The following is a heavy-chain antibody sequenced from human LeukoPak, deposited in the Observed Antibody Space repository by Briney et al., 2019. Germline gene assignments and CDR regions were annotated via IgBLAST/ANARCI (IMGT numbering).Heavy chain of an antibody. CDR2: MNPNSGNT. Sequence: GASVKVSCKASGGTFSSYTINWVRQATGQGLEWMGWMNPNSGNTGYAQKFQGRVTITRNTSISTAYMELSSLRSEDTAGGVCSSTSCYDYWGQGTLVTVSS. CDR1: GGTFSSYT. J-gene: IGHJ4*02. D-gene: IGHD2-2*01. V-gene: IGHV1-8*01. CDR3: SSTSCYDY.